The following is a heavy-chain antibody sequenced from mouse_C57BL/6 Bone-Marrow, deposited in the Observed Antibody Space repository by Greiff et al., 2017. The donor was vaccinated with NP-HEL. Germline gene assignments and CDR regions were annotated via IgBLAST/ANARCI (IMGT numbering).Heavy chain of an antibody. V-gene: IGHV1-81*01. Sequence: VQVVESGAELARPGASVKLSCKASGYTFTSYGISWVKQRTGQGLEWIGEIYPRSGNTYYNEKFKGKATLTADKSSSTAYMELRSLTSEDSAVYFCARPYYGSSYEGDWYFDVWGTGTTVTVSS. CDR1: GYTFTSYG. J-gene: IGHJ1*03. CDR2: IYPRSGNT. D-gene: IGHD1-1*01. CDR3: ARPYYGSSYEGDWYFDV.